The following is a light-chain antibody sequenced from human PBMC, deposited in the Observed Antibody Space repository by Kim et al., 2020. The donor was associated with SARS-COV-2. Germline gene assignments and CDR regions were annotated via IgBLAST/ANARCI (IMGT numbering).Light chain of an antibody. CDR1: QSVISNY. CDR3: QQYGTSTGYT. CDR2: AAS. J-gene: IGKJ2*01. Sequence: SPGESATLSCRASQSVISNYLAWYQQKPGQAPRLLIYAASSRATGIPDRFSGSGSQTDFTLTINGLEPEDFALYYCQQYGTSTGYTFGQGTKLEI. V-gene: IGKV3-20*01.